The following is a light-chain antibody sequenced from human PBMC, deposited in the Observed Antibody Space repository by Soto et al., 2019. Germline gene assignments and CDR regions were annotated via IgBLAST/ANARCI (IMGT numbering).Light chain of an antibody. Sequence: QSALTQPASVSGSPGQSITISCTGTSSDVGNYNYVSWYQHHPGKAPKLMIYEVTNRPSGVSNRFSGSKSGITASLTISGLQAEDEADYYCSSYTSSSTSVLFGGGTKLTVL. CDR3: SSYTSSSTSVL. CDR1: SSDVGNYNY. V-gene: IGLV2-14*01. J-gene: IGLJ2*01. CDR2: EVT.